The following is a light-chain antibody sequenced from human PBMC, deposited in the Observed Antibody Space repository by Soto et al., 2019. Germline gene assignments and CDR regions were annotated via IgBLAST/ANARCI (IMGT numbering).Light chain of an antibody. CDR2: AAS. J-gene: IGKJ1*01. Sequence: DIQFTQSPSFLSASVGDRVTITCRASQGISSYLAWYQQKPGKAPKLLIYAASTLQSGVPSRFSGSGSGTEFTLTISSLQPEDFATYYCQQFNSYPWTFGQGTKVDIK. CDR1: QGISSY. CDR3: QQFNSYPWT. V-gene: IGKV1-9*01.